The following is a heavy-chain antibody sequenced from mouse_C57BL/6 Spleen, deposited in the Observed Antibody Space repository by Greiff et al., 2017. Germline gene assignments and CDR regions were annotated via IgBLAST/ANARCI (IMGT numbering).Heavy chain of an antibody. V-gene: IGHV1-81*01. CDR2: IYPRSGNT. CDR3: ARSSVYYGSPYYFDY. J-gene: IGHJ2*01. Sequence: VHLVESGAELARPGASVKLSCKASGYTFTSYGISWVKQRTGQGLEWIGEIYPRSGNTYYNEKFKGKATLTADKSSSTAYMELRSLTSEDSAVYFCARSSVYYGSPYYFDYWGQGTTLTVSS. CDR1: GYTFTSYG. D-gene: IGHD2-2*01.